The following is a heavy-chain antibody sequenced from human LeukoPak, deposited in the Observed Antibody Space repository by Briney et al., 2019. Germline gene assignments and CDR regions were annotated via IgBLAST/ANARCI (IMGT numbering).Heavy chain of an antibody. CDR1: GGSISSSSYY. J-gene: IGHJ6*03. CDR3: ARTSYSSSPYYYMDV. V-gene: IGHV4-39*07. Sequence: PSETLSLTCTVSGGSISSSSYYWGWIRQPPGKGLEWIGSIYYSGSTNYNPSLKSRVTISVDTSKNRFSLKLSSATAADTAVYYCARTSYSSSPYYYMDVWGKGTTVTVSS. D-gene: IGHD6-6*01. CDR2: IYYSGST.